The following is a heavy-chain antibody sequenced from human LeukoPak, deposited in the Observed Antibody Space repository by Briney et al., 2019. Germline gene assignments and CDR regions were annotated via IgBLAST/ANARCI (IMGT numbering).Heavy chain of an antibody. D-gene: IGHD3-22*01. CDR2: IHAHNGNT. CDR3: ARVSGSYDDSSGYYYFDS. J-gene: IGHJ4*02. V-gene: IGHV1-18*01. CDR1: GYTYTSYG. Sequence: ASVKVSCKASGYTYTSYGISWVRQAPGQGLEWMGWIHAHNGNTNYAQKFQSRVTMTTDTSTSTAYMELRSLRSDDTAVYYCARVSGSYDDSSGYYYFDSWGQGTLVTVSS.